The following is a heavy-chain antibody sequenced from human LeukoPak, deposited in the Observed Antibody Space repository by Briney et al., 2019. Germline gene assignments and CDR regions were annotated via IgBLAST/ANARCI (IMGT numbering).Heavy chain of an antibody. CDR2: INHSGST. CDR3: ARGYSSSWYVGY. J-gene: IGHJ4*02. V-gene: IGHV4-34*01. CDR1: AGSFSGYY. D-gene: IGHD6-13*01. Sequence: SETLSLTCAAYAGSFSGYYWRWIRQPPGKGLEWIGEINHSGSTNYNPSLKSRVTISVDTSKNQFSLKLSSVTAADTAVYYCARGYSSSWYVGYWGQGTLVTVSS.